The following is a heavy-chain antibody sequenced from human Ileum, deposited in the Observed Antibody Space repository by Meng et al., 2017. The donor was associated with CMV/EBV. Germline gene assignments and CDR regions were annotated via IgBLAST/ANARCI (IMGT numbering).Heavy chain of an antibody. CDR3: ATGCSSTSCYSTHFDN. CDR1: GFSFSDHY. J-gene: IGHJ4*02. Sequence: GESLKISCAASGFSFSDHYMDWVRQAPGKGLEWVGRIRNKPNGYTTVCAASVKGRFTITRDDSKNSLFLQMDSLKTEDTAMYFCATGCSSTSCYSTHFDNWGQGTLVTAPQ. CDR2: IRNKPNGYTT. V-gene: IGHV3-72*01. D-gene: IGHD2-2*01.